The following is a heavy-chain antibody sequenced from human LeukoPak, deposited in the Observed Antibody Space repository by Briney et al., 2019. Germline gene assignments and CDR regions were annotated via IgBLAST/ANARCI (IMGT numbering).Heavy chain of an antibody. CDR2: ISSSSTI. CDR1: GFTFSSYS. CDR3: ARDYGDYSSLYFDY. J-gene: IGHJ4*02. Sequence: PGGSLRLSCAASGFTFSSYSMNWVRQAPGKGLEWVSYISSSSTIYYADSVKGRFTISRDNAKNSLYLQMNSLRAEDTAVYYCARDYGDYSSLYFDYWGQGTLVTVSS. D-gene: IGHD4-17*01. V-gene: IGHV3-48*01.